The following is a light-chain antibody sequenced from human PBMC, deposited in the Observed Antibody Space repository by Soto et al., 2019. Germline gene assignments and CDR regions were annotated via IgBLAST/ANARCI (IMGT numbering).Light chain of an antibody. J-gene: IGLJ2*01. CDR1: SSNIGAGYD. Sequence: QLVLTQPPSVSGAPGQRVTISCTGSSSNIGAGYDVHWYRQLPGTAPKLLIYGNSNRPSGVPDRFSGSKSGTSASLAITGLQAEDEADYYCQSYDSSLSGSKVFGGGTKLTVL. CDR2: GNS. V-gene: IGLV1-40*01. CDR3: QSYDSSLSGSKV.